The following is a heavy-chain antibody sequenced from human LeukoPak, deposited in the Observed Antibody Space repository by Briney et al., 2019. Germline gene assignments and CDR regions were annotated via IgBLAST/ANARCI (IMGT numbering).Heavy chain of an antibody. CDR1: GFTFGTYA. Sequence: GGSLRLSCAASGFTFGTYAMSWVRQAPGKGLEWVGRIKSKTDGGTTDYAAPVRGRFTISRDDSKNTLYLQMNSLKTEDTAVYYCTTDYPNSGYETFDYWGQGTLVTVSS. J-gene: IGHJ4*02. D-gene: IGHD5-12*01. CDR2: IKSKTDGGTT. CDR3: TTDYPNSGYETFDY. V-gene: IGHV3-15*01.